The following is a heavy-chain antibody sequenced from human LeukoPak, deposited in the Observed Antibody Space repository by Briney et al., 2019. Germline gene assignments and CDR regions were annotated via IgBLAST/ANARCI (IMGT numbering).Heavy chain of an antibody. CDR1: GFTFSSHW. J-gene: IGHJ4*02. CDR2: IKQDGSEK. D-gene: IGHD5-12*01. Sequence: GGSLRLSCAASGFTFSSHWMSWVRQAPGKGLEWVANIKQDGSEKYYVDSVKGRFTISRDNAKNSLYLQMNSLRAEDTAVYYCAREVGGYDYLDYWGQGTLVTVSS. CDR3: AREVGGYDYLDY. V-gene: IGHV3-7*01.